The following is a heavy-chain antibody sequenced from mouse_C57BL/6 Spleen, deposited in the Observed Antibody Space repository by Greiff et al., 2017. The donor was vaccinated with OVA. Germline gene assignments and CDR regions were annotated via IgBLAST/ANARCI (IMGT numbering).Heavy chain of an antibody. V-gene: IGHV1-26*01. J-gene: IGHJ1*03. CDR3: ARYGTTVVANYWYFDV. CDR1: GYTFTDYY. D-gene: IGHD1-1*01. CDR2: INPNNGGT. Sequence: VQLQQSGPELVKPGASVKISCKASGYTFTDYYMNWVKQSHGKSLEWIGDINPNNGGTNYNQKFKGKATLTVDKSSSTAYMELRSLTSEDSAVYYCARYGTTVVANYWYFDVWGTGTTVTVSS.